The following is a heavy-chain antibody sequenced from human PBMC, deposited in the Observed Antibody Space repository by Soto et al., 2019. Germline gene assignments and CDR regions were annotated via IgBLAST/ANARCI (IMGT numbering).Heavy chain of an antibody. CDR3: VRPRPSGENYGMDG. Sequence: PGVSIRLPGPAAAVPFRNHAMRWLSPVPEMGLEWVSILYTEGTTYYADSVKGRFAISRDSSKNTLFLQMDSLRAEDTAVYYCVRPRPSGENYGMDGWGHGTTVTIS. J-gene: IGHJ6*02. D-gene: IGHD3-16*01. CDR2: LYTEGTT. CDR1: AVPFRNHA. V-gene: IGHV3-53*01.